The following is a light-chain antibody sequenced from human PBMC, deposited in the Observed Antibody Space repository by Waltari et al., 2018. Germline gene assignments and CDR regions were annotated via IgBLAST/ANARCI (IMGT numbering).Light chain of an antibody. CDR2: DVT. V-gene: IGLV2-14*01. Sequence: QSALTHPASVSGSPGRAVTLHCTRTSNDIGAYTYISWYQKHPGKAPKLMIYDVTKRPSGVSNRFSGSKSGNTASLTISGLQPEDEADYYCSSYTTSSLYVFGTGTGVTVL. J-gene: IGLJ1*01. CDR1: SNDIGAYTY. CDR3: SSYTTSSLYV.